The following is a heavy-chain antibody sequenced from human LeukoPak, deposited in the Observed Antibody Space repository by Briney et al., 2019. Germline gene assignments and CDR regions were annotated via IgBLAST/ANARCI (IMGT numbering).Heavy chain of an antibody. D-gene: IGHD3-10*01. Sequence: PGGSLRLSCAASGFTFSSTWMHWVRQVPGKELVWVARIESDGRRTTYAESVKGRFTISRDNAKNSLYLQMNSLRAEDTAVYYCARGTATRGYNWFDPWGQGTLVTVSS. CDR2: IESDGRRT. J-gene: IGHJ5*02. CDR3: ARGTATRGYNWFDP. V-gene: IGHV3-74*03. CDR1: GFTFSSTW.